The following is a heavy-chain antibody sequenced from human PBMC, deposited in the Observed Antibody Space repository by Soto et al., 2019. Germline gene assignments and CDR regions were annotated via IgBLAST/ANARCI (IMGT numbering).Heavy chain of an antibody. Sequence: ASVKVSCKASGGTFSSYAISWVRQAPGQGLEWMGGIIPIFGTANYAQKFQGRVTITADKSTSTAYMELRSLRSEDTAVYYCARAPVIEKWAFGSLPQQEGCFDPWGQGTLVTVSS. D-gene: IGHD2-21*01. V-gene: IGHV1-69*06. J-gene: IGHJ5*02. CDR2: IIPIFGTA. CDR3: ARAPVIEKWAFGSLPQQEGCFDP. CDR1: GGTFSSYA.